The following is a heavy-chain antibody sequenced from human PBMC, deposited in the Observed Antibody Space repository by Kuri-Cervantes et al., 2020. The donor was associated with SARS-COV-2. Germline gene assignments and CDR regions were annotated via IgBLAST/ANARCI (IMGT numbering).Heavy chain of an antibody. D-gene: IGHD3-22*01. CDR1: GGSISSGSYY. J-gene: IGHJ4*02. V-gene: IGHV4-61*10. CDR3: AHLEGYYDSSGYYDY. Sequence: SETLSLTCTVSGGSISSGSYYWSWIRQPAGKGLEWIGYIYYSGSTNYNPSLKSRVTISVDTSKNQFSLKLRSVTAADTAVYYCAHLEGYYDSSGYYDYWGQGTLVTVSS. CDR2: IYYSGST.